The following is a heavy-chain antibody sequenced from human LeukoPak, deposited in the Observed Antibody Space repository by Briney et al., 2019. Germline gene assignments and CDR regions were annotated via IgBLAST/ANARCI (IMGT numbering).Heavy chain of an antibody. CDR1: GCSISDSHYD. J-gene: IGHJ4*02. Sequence: SETLSLTCTVSGCSISDSHYDWVWIRQPPGEGLEWIASIHYSGSTHYNPYLKSRVTISVDTSKNQFSLKLSSVPAADTAVYYCVRLASGLIDYWGQGTLVTVSS. CDR2: IHYSGST. D-gene: IGHD6-19*01. V-gene: IGHV4-39*01. CDR3: VRLASGLIDY.